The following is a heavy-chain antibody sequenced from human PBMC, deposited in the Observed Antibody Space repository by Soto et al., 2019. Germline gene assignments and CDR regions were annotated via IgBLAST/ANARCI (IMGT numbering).Heavy chain of an antibody. V-gene: IGHV3-48*02. J-gene: IGHJ4*02. CDR2: ISRNIITI. CDR3: VRDPHALDY. Sequence: GGSLRLSCAASGFTFSHYSMNWVRQAPGKGLEWVSYISRNIITIYYADSVKGRFTVSRDNAKNSLYLQMNSLRDEDTAVYYCVRDPHALDYWGQGALVTVSS. CDR1: GFTFSHYS.